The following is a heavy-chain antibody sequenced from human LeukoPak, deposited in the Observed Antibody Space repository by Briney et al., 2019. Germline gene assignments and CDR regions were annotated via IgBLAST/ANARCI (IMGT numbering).Heavy chain of an antibody. D-gene: IGHD3-10*01. Sequence: ASVKVSCKASGYTFTSYCMHWVRQAPGQGLEYMGIINPSGGSASYAPKFQGRVTMTRDTSTSTFYMELSSLRSEDTAVYYCARYPGSSFPQNWFDPWGQGTLVTVSS. J-gene: IGHJ5*02. CDR1: GYTFTSYC. V-gene: IGHV1-46*01. CDR3: ARYPGSSFPQNWFDP. CDR2: INPSGGSA.